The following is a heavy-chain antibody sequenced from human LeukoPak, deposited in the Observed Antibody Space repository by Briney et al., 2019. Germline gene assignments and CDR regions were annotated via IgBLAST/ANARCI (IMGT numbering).Heavy chain of an antibody. CDR2: VYYTGST. J-gene: IGHJ4*02. Sequence: SVTLSLTCTVSGASISNSYWTWIRQPPGKGLEWIGYVYYTGSTNYNSSLKSRVTISIDTSKNQFSLKLTSVTAADTAVYYCARRVEPVAGTGSFDYWGQGTLVTVSS. D-gene: IGHD6-19*01. CDR3: ARRVEPVAGTGSFDY. CDR1: GASISNSY. V-gene: IGHV4-59*08.